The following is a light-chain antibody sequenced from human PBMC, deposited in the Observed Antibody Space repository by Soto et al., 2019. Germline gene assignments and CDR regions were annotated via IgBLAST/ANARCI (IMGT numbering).Light chain of an antibody. Sequence: QSALTQPASVSGSRGQSITISCTGTSSDVGGYNYVSWYQQHPGKAPKLMIYEVSNRPSGVSNRFSGSKSGNTASLTISGLQAEDEADYYCSSSTSSDTLLFGGGTKLTVL. CDR3: SSSTSSDTLL. J-gene: IGLJ2*01. CDR2: EVS. CDR1: SSDVGGYNY. V-gene: IGLV2-14*01.